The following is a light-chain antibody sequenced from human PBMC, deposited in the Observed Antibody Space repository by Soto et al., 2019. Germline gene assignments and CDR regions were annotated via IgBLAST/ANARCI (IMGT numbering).Light chain of an antibody. CDR1: RSNIGGYT. Sequence: QAVVTQPPSASGTPGQRVTMSCSGSRSNIGGYTVNWYQQLPGTAPKLLIYSNDQRPSGVPDRFSGSKSGTSASLAISGLQSEDEADYYCATWDDSLNGVVFGGGTKLTVL. J-gene: IGLJ2*01. CDR2: SND. V-gene: IGLV1-44*01. CDR3: ATWDDSLNGVV.